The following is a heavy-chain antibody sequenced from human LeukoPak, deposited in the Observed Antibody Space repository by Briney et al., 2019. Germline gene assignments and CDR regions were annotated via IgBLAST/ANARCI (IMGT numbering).Heavy chain of an antibody. CDR2: INHSGST. V-gene: IGHV4-34*01. D-gene: IGHD6-13*01. CDR1: GGSFSGYY. CDR3: ARGEAGYSSSWSLFAFDY. J-gene: IGHJ4*02. Sequence: PSETLSLTCAVYGGSFSGYYWSWIRQPPGKGLEWIGEINHSGSTNYNPSLKSRVTISVDTSKNQFSLKLSSVTAADTAVYYCARGEAGYSSSWSLFAFDYWGQGTLATVSS.